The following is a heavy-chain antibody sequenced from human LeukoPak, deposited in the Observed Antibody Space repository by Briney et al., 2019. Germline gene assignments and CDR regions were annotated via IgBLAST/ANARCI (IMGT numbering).Heavy chain of an antibody. CDR2: INHSGST. D-gene: IGHD4-11*01. V-gene: IGHV4-34*01. J-gene: IGHJ4*02. Sequence: SETLSLTCAVYGGSFSGYYWSWIRQPPGKGLEWIGEINHSGSTNYNPSLKSRVTISVDTSKNQFSLKLSSVTAADTAVYYCARAGSNSRRLRYWGQGTLVTVSS. CDR1: GGSFSGYY. CDR3: ARAGSNSRRLRY.